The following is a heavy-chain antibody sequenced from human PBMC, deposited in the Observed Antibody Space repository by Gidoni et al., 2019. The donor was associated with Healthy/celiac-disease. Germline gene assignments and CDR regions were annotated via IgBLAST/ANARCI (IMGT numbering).Heavy chain of an antibody. J-gene: IGHJ4*02. CDR1: GGTFSSYA. CDR2: IIPIFGTA. Sequence: QVQLVQSGAEVKKPGSSVTVSCKASGGTFSSYAISWVRQAPGQGLEWMGGIIPIFGTANDAQKFQGRITITADESTSTAYMELSSLRSEDTAVYYCARDLSGNYGSGFDYWGQGTLVTVSS. D-gene: IGHD3-10*01. V-gene: IGHV1-69*01. CDR3: ARDLSGNYGSGFDY.